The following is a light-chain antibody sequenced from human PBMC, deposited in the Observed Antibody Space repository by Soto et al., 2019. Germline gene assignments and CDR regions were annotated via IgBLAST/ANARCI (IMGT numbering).Light chain of an antibody. Sequence: QSVLTQPRSVSGSPGQSVTISCTGTSSDVGGYNYVSWHQQHPGKAPKLMIYDVTKRPSGVPDRFSGSKSGNTASLTISGLQAEDEADYYCCSYAGSYTFDVFGTGTKVTVL. J-gene: IGLJ1*01. CDR2: DVT. V-gene: IGLV2-11*01. CDR3: CSYAGSYTFDV. CDR1: SSDVGGYNY.